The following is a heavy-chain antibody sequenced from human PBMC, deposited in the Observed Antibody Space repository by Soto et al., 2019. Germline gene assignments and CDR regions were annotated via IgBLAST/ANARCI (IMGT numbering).Heavy chain of an antibody. CDR1: GYSSTNYA. J-gene: IGHJ5*01. Sequence: ASVKVSCKGSGYSSTNYAIGWVRQAPGQGLEWVGWINPRIETTVYAQKLQGRLTMTTDTSTTTAYVELRSLTSDDTAVYYCARGLGSSQNKNWLEHWGQGNMVTVSA. V-gene: IGHV1-18*04. CDR2: INPRIETT. D-gene: IGHD6-13*01. CDR3: ARGLGSSQNKNWLEH.